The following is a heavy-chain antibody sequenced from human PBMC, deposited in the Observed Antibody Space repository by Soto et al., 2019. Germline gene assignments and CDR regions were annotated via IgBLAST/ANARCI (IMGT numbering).Heavy chain of an antibody. CDR3: AKGRWSPGGLFDY. V-gene: IGHV3-43*01. D-gene: IGHD3-10*01. J-gene: IGHJ4*02. CDR1: GFTFDDYT. Sequence: PGGSLRLSCAASGFTFDDYTMHWVRQAPGKGLEWVSLISWDGGSTYYADSVKGRFTISRDNSKNSLYLQMNSLRTEDTALYYCAKGRWSPGGLFDYWGQGALVTVSS. CDR2: ISWDGGST.